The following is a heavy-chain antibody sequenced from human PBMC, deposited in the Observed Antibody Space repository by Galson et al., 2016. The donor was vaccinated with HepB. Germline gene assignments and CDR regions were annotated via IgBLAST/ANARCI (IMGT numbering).Heavy chain of an antibody. CDR2: ISGSGGST. D-gene: IGHD3-10*01. CDR1: GFAFSNFH. V-gene: IGHV3-23*01. J-gene: IGHJ4*02. CDR3: AKDPYYYGSGSYYFDY. Sequence: SLRLSCAASGFAFSNFHMGWVRQAPGKGLEWVSGISGSGGSTYYADPVKGRFTISRDNSKNTLYLQMNSLRTEDTAVYYCAKDPYYYGSGSYYFDYWGQGTLVTVSS.